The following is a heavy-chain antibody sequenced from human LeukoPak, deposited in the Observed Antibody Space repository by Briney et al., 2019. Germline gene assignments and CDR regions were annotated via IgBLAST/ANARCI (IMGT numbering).Heavy chain of an antibody. D-gene: IGHD2-8*01. J-gene: IGHJ4*02. Sequence: PGGSLRLSCAASGFTFDDYAMHWVRQAPGKGLEWVSGISWNSGSIGYADSVKGRFTISRDNAKNSLYLQMNSLSAEDTAVYYCARIYCIKGCPLGYWGQGALVTVSS. CDR3: ARIYCIKGCPLGY. CDR2: ISWNSGSI. CDR1: GFTFDDYA. V-gene: IGHV3-9*01.